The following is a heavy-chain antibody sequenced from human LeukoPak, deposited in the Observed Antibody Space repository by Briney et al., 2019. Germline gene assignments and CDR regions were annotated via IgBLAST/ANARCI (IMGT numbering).Heavy chain of an antibody. V-gene: IGHV4-4*07. J-gene: IGHJ3*02. CDR2: IYTSGST. D-gene: IGHD2-15*01. CDR3: ARDLGSCSGGSCYRGAHAFDI. Sequence: SETLSLTCTVSGGSISSYYWSWIRQPAGKGLEWIGRIYTSGSTNYNPSLKSRVTMSVDTSKNQFSLKLSSVTAADTAVYYCARDLGSCSGGSCYRGAHAFDIWGQGTMVSVSS. CDR1: GGSISSYY.